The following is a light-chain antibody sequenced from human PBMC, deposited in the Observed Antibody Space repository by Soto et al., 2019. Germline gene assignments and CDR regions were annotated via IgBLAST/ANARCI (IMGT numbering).Light chain of an antibody. V-gene: IGKV3-11*01. CDR3: QQYGRSPWT. J-gene: IGKJ1*01. Sequence: EIVLTQSPATLSLSPGARAPLSWRASQSVSSYLAWYQQKPGQAPRLLIYDASNRATGIPARFSGSGSGTDFTLTISRLEPEDFAVYHCQQYGRSPWTFGQGTKVDIK. CDR2: DAS. CDR1: QSVSSY.